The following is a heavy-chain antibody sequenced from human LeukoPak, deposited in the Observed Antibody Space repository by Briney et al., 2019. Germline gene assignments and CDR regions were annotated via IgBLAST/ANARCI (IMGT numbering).Heavy chain of an antibody. J-gene: IGHJ4*02. CDR2: IIPIFGTA. Sequence: ASVKVSCKASGGTFSSYAISWVRQAPGQGLEWMGRIIPIFGTANYAQKFQGRVTITADESTSTAYMELSSLRSEDTAVYYCARLIGNSDMGYFDYWGQGTLVTVSS. V-gene: IGHV1-69*13. CDR3: ARLIGNSDMGYFDY. CDR1: GGTFSSYA. D-gene: IGHD4-23*01.